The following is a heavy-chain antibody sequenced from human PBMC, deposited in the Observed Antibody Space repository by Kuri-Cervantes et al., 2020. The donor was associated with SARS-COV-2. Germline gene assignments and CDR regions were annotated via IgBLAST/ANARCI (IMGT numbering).Heavy chain of an antibody. CDR3: ARHYITRCFDL. V-gene: IGHV4-30-2*03. Sequence: LRLSCTVSGGSISSGGYYWSWIRQPPGKGLEWIGYIYHSGSTYYNPSLKSRVTISVDTSKNQFSLKLSSVTAADTAVYYCARHYITRCFDLWGRGTLVTVSS. J-gene: IGHJ2*01. CDR2: IYHSGST. D-gene: IGHD2-2*01. CDR1: GGSISSGGYY.